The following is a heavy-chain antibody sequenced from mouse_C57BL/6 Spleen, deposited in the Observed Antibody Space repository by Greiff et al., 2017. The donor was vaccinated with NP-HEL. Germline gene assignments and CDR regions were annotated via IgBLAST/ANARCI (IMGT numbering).Heavy chain of an antibody. CDR2: IYPGSGST. J-gene: IGHJ4*01. Sequence: VQLQQPGAELVKPGASVKMSCKASGYTFTSYWITWVKQRPGQGLEWIGDIYPGSGSTNYNEKFKGKATLTVDKSSSTAYLPLSSLTSEDSAVYSGAIRTECDIVSAMDYWGQGTTVTVSS. CDR1: GYTFTSYW. V-gene: IGHV1-55*01. CDR3: AIRTECDIVSAMDY.